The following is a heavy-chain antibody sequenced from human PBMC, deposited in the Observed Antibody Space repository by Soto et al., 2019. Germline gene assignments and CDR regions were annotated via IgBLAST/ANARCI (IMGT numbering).Heavy chain of an antibody. CDR3: ATDVWARLD. CDR1: GGSISSSYW. V-gene: IGHV4-4*02. Sequence: QVQLQESGPGLVKPSGTLSLTCAVSGGSISSSYWWSWVRQPPGKGLEWIVEIYHSGSTNYNPSHKSRVTMSVDKSKYQFSLKLSSVTAADTAVYYCATDVWARLDWGHETLVTVSS. J-gene: IGHJ4*01. D-gene: IGHD6-19*01. CDR2: IYHSGST.